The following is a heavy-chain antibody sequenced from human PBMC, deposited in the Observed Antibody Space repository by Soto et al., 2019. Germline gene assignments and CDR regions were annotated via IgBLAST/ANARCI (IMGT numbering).Heavy chain of an antibody. V-gene: IGHV3-23*01. J-gene: IGHJ4*02. Sequence: AGGSLRLSCGAAGVTFGGYAMSWVRQATGKGLEWVSAISGSGGSTYYADSVKGRFTISRDNSKNTLYLQMNSLRAEDTAVYYCAKDLEITRQFGELSSFGYWGQGTLVTVPS. CDR3: AKDLEITRQFGELSSFGY. CDR2: ISGSGGST. CDR1: GVTFGGYA. D-gene: IGHD3-10*01.